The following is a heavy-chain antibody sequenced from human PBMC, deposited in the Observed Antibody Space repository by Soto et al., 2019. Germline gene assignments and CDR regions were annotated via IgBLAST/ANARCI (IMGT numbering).Heavy chain of an antibody. CDR2: ISAYNGNT. D-gene: IGHD4-17*01. V-gene: IGHV1-18*01. Sequence: GASVKVSCKASGYTFTSYGISWVRQAPGQGLEWMGWISAYNGNTNYAQKLQGRVTMTTDTSTSTAYMELRSLRSDDTAVYYCARAQSSPDYGGRHFDYWGQGTLVTVSS. CDR1: GYTFTSYG. J-gene: IGHJ4*02. CDR3: ARAQSSPDYGGRHFDY.